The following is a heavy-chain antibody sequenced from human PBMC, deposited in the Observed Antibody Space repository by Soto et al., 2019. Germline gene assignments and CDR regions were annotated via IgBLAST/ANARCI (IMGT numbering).Heavy chain of an antibody. J-gene: IGHJ6*03. CDR2: IIPILGIA. CDR1: GGTFSSYT. D-gene: IGHD3-10*01. CDR3: ARDRGGLDYYYYYMDV. Sequence: SVKVSCKASGGTFSSYTISWVRQAPGQGLEWMGRIIPILGIANYAQKFQGRVTITADKSTSTAYMELSSLRSEDTALYYCARDRGGLDYYYYYMDVWGKGTTVTVSS. V-gene: IGHV1-69*04.